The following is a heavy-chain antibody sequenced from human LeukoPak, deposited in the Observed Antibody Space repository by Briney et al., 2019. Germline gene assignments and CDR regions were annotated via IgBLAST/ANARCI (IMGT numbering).Heavy chain of an antibody. CDR1: GFTFSKNW. CDR3: ATKQWLAPPPDS. V-gene: IGHV3-74*01. D-gene: IGHD6-19*01. CDR2: INTDGTVT. J-gene: IGHJ5*02. Sequence: PGGSLRLSCAASGFTFSKNWRLWVRQAPGKGLESVTRINTDGTVTTYADSVKGRFAVSRDNADNTMFLQMNSVRDEDTAVYYCATKQWLAPPPDSWGQGTPVTV.